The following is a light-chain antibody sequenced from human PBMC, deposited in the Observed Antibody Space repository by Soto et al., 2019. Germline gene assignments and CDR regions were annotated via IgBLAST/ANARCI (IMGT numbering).Light chain of an antibody. J-gene: IGLJ1*01. CDR2: DVS. CDR3: SSYTSSSTLDSYV. CDR1: SSDVGGYNY. V-gene: IGLV2-14*01. Sequence: HSALTQPASVSGSPGQSITISCTGTSSDVGGYNYVSWYQQHPGKAPKLMIYDVSNRPSGVSNRFSGSKSGNTASLTISGLQAEDEADYYCSSYTSSSTLDSYVFGTGTKLTVL.